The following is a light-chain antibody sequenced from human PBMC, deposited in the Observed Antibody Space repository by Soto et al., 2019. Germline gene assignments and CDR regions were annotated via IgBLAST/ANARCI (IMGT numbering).Light chain of an antibody. J-gene: IGLJ1*01. V-gene: IGLV2-14*03. CDR2: YVS. CDR1: SNYVGGYNY. CDR3: SSYTSINSYV. Sequence: AQPASLAWSPGQSLTISRTGTSNYVGGYNYVSWYQQHPGKAPKLMIYYVSHRPSGVSNRFSGSKSGNTASLTISGLQAEDEADYYCSSYTSINSYVFGTGTKVTVL.